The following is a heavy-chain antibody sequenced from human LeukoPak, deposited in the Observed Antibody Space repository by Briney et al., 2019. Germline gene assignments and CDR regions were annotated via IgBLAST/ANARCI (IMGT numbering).Heavy chain of an antibody. CDR2: IYPGDSDT. D-gene: IGHD2-2*02. CDR3: ARQADGDIVVVPAAIGSDAFDI. CDR1: GYSFTSYW. V-gene: IGHV5-51*01. Sequence: GESLKISCKGSGYSFTSYWIGWVRQMPGKGLEWMGIIYPGDSDTRYSPSFQGQVTISADKSISTTYLQWSSLKASDTAMYYCARQADGDIVVVPAAIGSDAFDIWGQGTMVTVSS. J-gene: IGHJ3*02.